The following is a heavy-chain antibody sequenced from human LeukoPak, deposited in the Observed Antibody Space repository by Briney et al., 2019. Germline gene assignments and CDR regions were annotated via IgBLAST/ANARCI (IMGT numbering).Heavy chain of an antibody. V-gene: IGHV3-30-3*01. CDR1: GFTFSSNV. Sequence: PGRSLRLSCAASGFTFSSNVMHWVRLAPGKGLEWVAAISHDGNNKYYADSVKGRFTISRDNSRNTLYLQVNSLRAADTAIYYCAKVQEMDTILPPFHYWGQGTLVTVSS. D-gene: IGHD5-24*01. J-gene: IGHJ4*02. CDR2: ISHDGNNK. CDR3: AKVQEMDTILPPFHY.